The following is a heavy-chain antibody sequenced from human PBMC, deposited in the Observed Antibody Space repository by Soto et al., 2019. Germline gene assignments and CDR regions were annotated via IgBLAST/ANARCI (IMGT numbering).Heavy chain of an antibody. CDR2: IIPIFGTA. CDR1: GGTFSSYA. D-gene: IGHD3-3*01. J-gene: IGHJ4*02. CDR3: AAVPVLRFLKWLPAYFDY. V-gene: IGHV1-69*05. Sequence: SVKVSCKASGGTFSSYAISWVRQAPVQGLEWMGGIIPIFGTANYAQHFQERVTLTRDMSTGTAYMELSSLRSEDTAVYYCAAVPVLRFLKWLPAYFDYWGQGTLVTVSS.